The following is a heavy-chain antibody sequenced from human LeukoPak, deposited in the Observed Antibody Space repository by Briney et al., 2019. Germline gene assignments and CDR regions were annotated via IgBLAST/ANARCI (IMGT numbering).Heavy chain of an antibody. CDR1: GYTFTSYG. Sequence: ASVKVSCKASGYTFTSYGISWVRQAPGQGLEWMGWISAYNGNTNYAQKLQGRVTMTRDTSTSTAYMELRSLRSDDTAVYYCARDRSSSWENWFDPWGQGTLVTVSS. CDR3: ARDRSSSWENWFDP. J-gene: IGHJ5*02. V-gene: IGHV1-18*01. CDR2: ISAYNGNT. D-gene: IGHD6-13*01.